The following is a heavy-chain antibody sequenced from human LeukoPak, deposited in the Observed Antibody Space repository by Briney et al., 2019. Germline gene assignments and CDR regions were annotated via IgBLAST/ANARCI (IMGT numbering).Heavy chain of an antibody. Sequence: ASVKVSCKASGGTFSSYAISWVRQAPGQGLEWMGWISAYNGNTNYAQKLQGRVTMTRNSSISTVYMELNSLRSEDTAVYYCARGRKYTSGYRVTELGSGYSDYWGQGTLVTVSS. CDR2: ISAYNGNT. V-gene: IGHV1-8*02. CDR1: GGTFSSYA. J-gene: IGHJ4*02. D-gene: IGHD5-18*01. CDR3: ARGRKYTSGYRVTELGSGYSDY.